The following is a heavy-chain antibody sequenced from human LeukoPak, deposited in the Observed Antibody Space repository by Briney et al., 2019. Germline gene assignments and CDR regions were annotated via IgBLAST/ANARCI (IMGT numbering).Heavy chain of an antibody. Sequence: SETLSLTCAVYGGSFSGYYWSWIRQPPGKGLEWIGEINHSGSTNYNPSLKSRVTISVDTSKNQFSLKLSSVTAADTAVYYCARGRSTAPLYYYYGMDVWGQGTTVTVSS. D-gene: IGHD2-2*01. CDR1: GGSFSGYY. J-gene: IGHJ6*02. CDR3: ARGRSTAPLYYYYGMDV. CDR2: INHSGST. V-gene: IGHV4-34*01.